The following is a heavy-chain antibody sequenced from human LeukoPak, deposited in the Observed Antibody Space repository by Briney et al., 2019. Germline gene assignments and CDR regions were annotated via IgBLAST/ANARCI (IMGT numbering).Heavy chain of an antibody. Sequence: SETLSLTCAVYGGSFSGYYWSWIRQPPGKGLEWIGEINHSGSTNYNPSLKSRVTISVDTSKNQFSLKLSSVTAADTAVYYCARWVTMVRGYYYYYYMDVWGKGTTVTVSS. D-gene: IGHD3-10*01. CDR2: INHSGST. V-gene: IGHV4-34*01. CDR3: ARWVTMVRGYYYYYYMDV. J-gene: IGHJ6*03. CDR1: GGSFSGYY.